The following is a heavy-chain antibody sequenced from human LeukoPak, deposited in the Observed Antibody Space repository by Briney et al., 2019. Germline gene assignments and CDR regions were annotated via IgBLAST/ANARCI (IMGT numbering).Heavy chain of an antibody. CDR1: GFTFTAAW. V-gene: IGHV3-15*04. CDR2: IESKSDGGTT. D-gene: IGHD3-16*01. CDR3: TLDDVGLAPDY. J-gene: IGHJ4*02. Sequence: GGSPRLSCAASGFTFTAAWMSWVRQAPGKGLEWVGRIESKSDGGTTYYAAPVKGRFTISRDDLKNTLYLQMNSLKTEDTAVYFCTLDDVGLAPDYWGQGTLVTASS.